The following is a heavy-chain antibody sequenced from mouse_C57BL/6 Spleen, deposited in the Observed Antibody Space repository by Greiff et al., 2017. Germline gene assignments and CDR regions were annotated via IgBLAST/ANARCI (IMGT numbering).Heavy chain of an antibody. D-gene: IGHD2-3*01. V-gene: IGHV3-6*01. Sequence: DVKLQESGPGLVKPSQSLSLTCSVTGYSITSGYNWNWIRQFPGNKLEWMGYISYDGSNNYNPSLKNRISITRDTSKNQFFLKLNSVTTEDTATYYCARDDGYYVYYAMDYWGQGTSVTVSS. CDR2: ISYDGSN. CDR3: ARDDGYYVYYAMDY. CDR1: GYSITSGYN. J-gene: IGHJ4*01.